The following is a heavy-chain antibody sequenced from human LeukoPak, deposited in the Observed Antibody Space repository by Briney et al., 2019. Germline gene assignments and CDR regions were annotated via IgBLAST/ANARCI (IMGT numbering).Heavy chain of an antibody. V-gene: IGHV3-33*01. CDR3: TRDADTSGHYDIFDI. CDR2: MWSDGIRK. Sequence: GRSLRLSCATTGLTLSYYGIHWFRQAPAKGQEWVAVMWSDGIRKYYTDSVKGRFTVSRDTSKNTQYLEMSSLRVEDTAVYYCTRDADTSGHYDIFDIWGQGTMVTVSS. CDR1: GLTLSYYG. J-gene: IGHJ3*02. D-gene: IGHD6-19*01.